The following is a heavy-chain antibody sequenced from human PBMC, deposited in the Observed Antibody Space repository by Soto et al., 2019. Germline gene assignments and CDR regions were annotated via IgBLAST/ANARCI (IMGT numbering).Heavy chain of an antibody. CDR2: INAGNGNT. D-gene: IGHD3-9*01. CDR1: GYTFTSYA. Sequence: QVQLEQSGAEVKKPGASVKVSCKASGYTFTSYAMHWMRQAPGQRLEWMGWINAGNGNTKYSQKFQGRVTITRDTSASTAYMELSSLRSEDTAVYYCARDFNDILTGYYLSDYWGQGTLVTVSS. V-gene: IGHV1-3*01. CDR3: ARDFNDILTGYYLSDY. J-gene: IGHJ4*02.